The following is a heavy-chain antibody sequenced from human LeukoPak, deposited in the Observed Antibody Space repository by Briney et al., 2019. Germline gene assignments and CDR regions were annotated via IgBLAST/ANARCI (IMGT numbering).Heavy chain of an antibody. D-gene: IGHD2-15*01. CDR3: TRRVSATRWFDP. CDR2: ISYDGSNK. V-gene: IGHV3-30*03. J-gene: IGHJ5*02. CDR1: GFTFSSYG. Sequence: PGRSLRLSCAASGFTFSSYGMHWVRQAPGKGLEWVAVISYDGSNKYYADSVKGRFTISRDNSKNTLYLQMNSLRLEDTAVYYCTRRVSATRWFDPWGQGTLVTVSS.